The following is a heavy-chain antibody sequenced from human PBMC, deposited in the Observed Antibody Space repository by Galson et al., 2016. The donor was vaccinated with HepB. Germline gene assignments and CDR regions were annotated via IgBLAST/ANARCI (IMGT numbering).Heavy chain of an antibody. CDR1: GYTFTSYG. D-gene: IGHD1-26*01. CDR3: ARDLQVGAISKDPARGRHFDY. Sequence: SVKVSCKASGYTFTSYGISWVRQAPGQGLEWMGWISAYNGNTNYAQKLQGRVTMTTDTSTSTAYMELRSLRSDDTAVYYCARDLQVGAISKDPARGRHFDYWGQGTLVTVSS. J-gene: IGHJ4*02. CDR2: ISAYNGNT. V-gene: IGHV1-18*01.